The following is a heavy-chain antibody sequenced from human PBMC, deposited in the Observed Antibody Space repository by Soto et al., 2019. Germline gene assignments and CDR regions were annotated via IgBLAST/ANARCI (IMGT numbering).Heavy chain of an antibody. CDR1: GGTFSSYT. V-gene: IGHV1-69*02. CDR2: IIPILGIA. D-gene: IGHD6-19*01. Sequence: QVQLVQSGAEVKKTGSSVKVSCKASGGTFSSYTISWVRQAPGQGLEWMGRIIPILGIANYAQKFQGRVTITADKSTSTAYMELSSLRSEDTAVYYCASLAVADVAFDLWGQGTMVTVSS. CDR3: ASLAVADVAFDL. J-gene: IGHJ3*01.